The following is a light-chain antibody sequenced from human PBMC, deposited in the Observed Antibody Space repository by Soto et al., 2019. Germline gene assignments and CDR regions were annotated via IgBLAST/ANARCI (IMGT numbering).Light chain of an antibody. CDR1: QSVSSSY. V-gene: IGKV3-20*01. Sequence: EIVLPQSPGTLSLSPGERAALSCRASQSVSSSYLAWYQHKPGQAPRLLIYGASSRATGIPDRFSGSGSGTDFTLTISRLEPEDFAVYYCHQYGSSPETFGQGTKVDI. CDR3: HQYGSSPET. J-gene: IGKJ1*01. CDR2: GAS.